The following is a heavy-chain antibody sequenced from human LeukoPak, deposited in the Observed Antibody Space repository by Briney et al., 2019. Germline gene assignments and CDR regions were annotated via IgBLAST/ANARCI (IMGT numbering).Heavy chain of an antibody. V-gene: IGHV3-23*01. Sequence: GGSLRLSCAASGFTFSSYAMSWVRQAPGKGLEWVSAISGSGGSTYYADSVKGRFTISRDNSKNTLYLQMNSLRAEDTAVYYCAKDAYYYDSRSHAFDIWGQGTMVTVSS. J-gene: IGHJ3*02. D-gene: IGHD3-22*01. CDR1: GFTFSSYA. CDR3: AKDAYYYDSRSHAFDI. CDR2: ISGSGGST.